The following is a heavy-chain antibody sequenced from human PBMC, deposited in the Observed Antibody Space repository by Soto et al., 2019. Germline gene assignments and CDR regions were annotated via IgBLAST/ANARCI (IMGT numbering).Heavy chain of an antibody. CDR1: GFTFSTSG. CDR2: ISGTTSAT. CDR3: ARLLTLTGDY. Sequence: EMQLVESGGGLVQPGGSLRLSCAGSGFTFSTSGMNWVRQAPGKGLEWVSYISGTTSATYYADSVKGRFTISRDNAKNSLFLQMNSLRDEDTAVYYYARLLTLTGDYWGQGTLVTVSS. V-gene: IGHV3-48*02. J-gene: IGHJ4*02.